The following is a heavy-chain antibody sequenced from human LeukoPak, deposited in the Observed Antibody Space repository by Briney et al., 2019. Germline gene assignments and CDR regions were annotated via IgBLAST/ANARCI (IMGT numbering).Heavy chain of an antibody. J-gene: IGHJ4*02. CDR3: ARGGGRYSVDY. CDR2: ISPNSGGT. D-gene: IGHD1-26*01. V-gene: IGHV1-2*02. CDR1: GYTFIDYY. Sequence: ASVKVSCKASGYTFIDYYMHWVRQAPGQGLEWIGWISPNSGGTKSVQKFQGRVTMTRDTSITTVYMQLSGLSLDDTAVYYCARGGGRYSVDYWGQGTLVIVSS.